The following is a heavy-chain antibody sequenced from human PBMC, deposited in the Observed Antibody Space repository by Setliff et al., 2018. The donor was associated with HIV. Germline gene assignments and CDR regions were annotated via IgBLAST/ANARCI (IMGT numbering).Heavy chain of an antibody. CDR1: GFRFSIYA. CDR3: AKTESSGELPDYYFDY. J-gene: IGHJ4*02. CDR2: ISRTGGST. V-gene: IGHV3-23*01. Sequence: GESLKISCAASGFRFSIYATSWVRQAPGKGMEWVSAISRTGGSTYYADSVRGRFTISRDNSKNTLYLQMNSLRAEDTAVYYCAKTESSGELPDYYFDYWGQGTLVTVSS. D-gene: IGHD3-22*01.